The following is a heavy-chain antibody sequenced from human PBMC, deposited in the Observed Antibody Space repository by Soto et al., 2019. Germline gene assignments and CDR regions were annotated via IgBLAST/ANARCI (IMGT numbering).Heavy chain of an antibody. CDR3: ARLRVAKNKYQWFDP. CDR2: IYVTGAV. D-gene: IGHD2-2*01. Sequence: PSETLSLTCSVSCAALNSGNYYWSWIRQVPGKGLEWIGHIYVTGAVDYNPPLRDRITISQDTSERQFSLNLRLVTAADTAVYYCARLRVAKNKYQWFDPRGQGTLVLVYS. J-gene: IGHJ5*02. CDR1: CAALNSGNYY. V-gene: IGHV4-31*03.